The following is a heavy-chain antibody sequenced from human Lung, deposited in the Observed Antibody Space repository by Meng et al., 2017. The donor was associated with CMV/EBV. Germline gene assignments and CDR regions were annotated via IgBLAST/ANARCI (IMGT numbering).Heavy chain of an antibody. V-gene: IGHV3-21*01. CDR3: ARDLSIVPAAISYYYGMDV. CDR2: ISSSSSYI. D-gene: IGHD2-2*02. J-gene: IGHJ6*02. CDR1: GFTFSSYS. Sequence: LSLTXSASGFTFSSYSMNWVRQAPGKGLEWVSSISSSSSYIYYADSVKGRFTISRDNAKNSLYLQMNSLRAEDTAVYYCARDLSIVPAAISYYYGMDVWGQGTTVTVSS.